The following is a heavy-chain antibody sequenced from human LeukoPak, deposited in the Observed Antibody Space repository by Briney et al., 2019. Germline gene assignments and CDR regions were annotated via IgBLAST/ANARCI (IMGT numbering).Heavy chain of an antibody. CDR1: GGSVSRGSYY. J-gene: IGHJ4*02. CDR2: IHHSGTT. V-gene: IGHV4-61*01. Sequence: SETLSLTCTVSGGSVSRGSYYWSWTRQPPGKGLEWIGYIHHSGTTNYSPSLKSRVTISVDTSKNQFSLKLSSMTAADTAVYYCARGLYGSGSYYDIWGQGTLVTVSS. CDR3: ARGLYGSGSYYDI. D-gene: IGHD3-10*01.